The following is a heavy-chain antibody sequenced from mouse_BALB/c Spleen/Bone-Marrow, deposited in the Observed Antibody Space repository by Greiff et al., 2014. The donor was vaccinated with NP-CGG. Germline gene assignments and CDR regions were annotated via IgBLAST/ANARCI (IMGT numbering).Heavy chain of an antibody. D-gene: IGHD1-2*01. J-gene: IGHJ4*01. CDR2: IWAGGST. Sequence: VKLVESGPGLVAPSQSLSITCTVSGFSLTSYGVHWVRQPPGKGLEWLGVIWAGGSTNYNSALTSRLSISKDNSKSQVFLKMNSLQTDDTAMYYCARITTATGAMDYWGQGTSVTVSS. V-gene: IGHV2-9*02. CDR1: GFSLTSYG. CDR3: ARITTATGAMDY.